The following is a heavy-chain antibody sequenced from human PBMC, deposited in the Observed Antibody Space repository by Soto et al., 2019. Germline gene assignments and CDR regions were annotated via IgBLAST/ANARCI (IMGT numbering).Heavy chain of an antibody. V-gene: IGHV1-3*01. J-gene: IGHJ6*02. D-gene: IGHD3-10*01. CDR3: ARAIGGSGSYYLYYYYGMDV. Sequence: VSVKVSCKASGYTFTSYAMHWVRQAPGQRLEWMGWINAGNGNTKYSQKFQGRVTITRDTSASTAYMELSSLRSEDTAVYYCARAIGGSGSYYLYYYYGMDVWGQGTTVTVSS. CDR2: INAGNGNT. CDR1: GYTFTSYA.